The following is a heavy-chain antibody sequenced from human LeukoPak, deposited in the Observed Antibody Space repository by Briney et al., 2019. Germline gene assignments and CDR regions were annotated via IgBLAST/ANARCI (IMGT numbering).Heavy chain of an antibody. CDR1: GFTVSSNY. V-gene: IGHV3-53*01. D-gene: IGHD5-12*01. Sequence: PGGSLRLSCAASGFTVSSNYMSWVRQAPGKGLEWVSVIYSGGSTYYADSVKGRFTISRDNSKSTLYLQMNSLRAEDTAVYYCAKDSGYSGYDFDYWGQGTLVTVSS. CDR3: AKDSGYSGYDFDY. J-gene: IGHJ4*02. CDR2: IYSGGST.